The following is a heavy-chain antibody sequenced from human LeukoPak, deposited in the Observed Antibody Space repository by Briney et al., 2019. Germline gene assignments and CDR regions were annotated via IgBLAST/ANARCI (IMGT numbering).Heavy chain of an antibody. D-gene: IGHD2-21*01. V-gene: IGHV3-23*01. CDR1: GFTFSSYA. CDR3: AKERVCYVVVIDAFDI. CDR2: ISGSGGST. J-gene: IGHJ3*02. Sequence: PGGSMRLSCAASGFTFSSYAMSWVRQAPGKGLEWVSAISGSGGSTYYADSVKGRFTISRDNSKNTLYLQMNSLRAEDTAVYYCAKERVCYVVVIDAFDIWGQGTMVTVSS.